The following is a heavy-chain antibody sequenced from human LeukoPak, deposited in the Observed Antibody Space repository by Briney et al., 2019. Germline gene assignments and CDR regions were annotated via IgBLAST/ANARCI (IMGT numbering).Heavy chain of an antibody. J-gene: IGHJ5*01. CDR3: ARGPITAA. Sequence: SETLSLTCAVYGGSFSGYYWSWIRQPPGKGLEWIGEINHSGSTNYNPSLKSRVTISVDTSKNQFSLKLSSVTAADTAVYYCARGPITAAWGQGTLVTVPS. CDR1: GGSFSGYY. D-gene: IGHD6-13*01. CDR2: INHSGST. V-gene: IGHV4-34*01.